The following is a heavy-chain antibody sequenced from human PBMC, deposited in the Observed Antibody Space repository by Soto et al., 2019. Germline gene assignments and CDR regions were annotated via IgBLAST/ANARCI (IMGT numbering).Heavy chain of an antibody. D-gene: IGHD2-15*01. CDR1: GGSFSDYY. CDR2: INHSAST. CDR3: ASRHYKDIVVVVAAIPGYYFDY. V-gene: IGHV4-34*01. Sequence: SETLSLTCAVYGGSFSDYYWSWIRQPPGKGLEWIGEINHSASTNYNPSLKSRVTISINTSKNQFSLNLSSVTAADTAVYYCASRHYKDIVVVVAAIPGYYFDYWGQGALVTVSS. J-gene: IGHJ4*02.